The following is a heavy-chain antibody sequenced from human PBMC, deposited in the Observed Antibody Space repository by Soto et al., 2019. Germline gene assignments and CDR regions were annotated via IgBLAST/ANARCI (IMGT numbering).Heavy chain of an antibody. CDR1: GFTFSSYW. Sequence: PGGSLRLSCAASGFTFSSYWMSWVRQAPGKGLEWVANIKQDGSEKYYVDSVKGRFTISRDNAKNSLYLQMNSLRAEDTAVYYCARDIVGWAGDYYYGMDVWGQGTTVTVSS. J-gene: IGHJ6*02. D-gene: IGHD1-26*01. V-gene: IGHV3-7*05. CDR3: ARDIVGWAGDYYYGMDV. CDR2: IKQDGSEK.